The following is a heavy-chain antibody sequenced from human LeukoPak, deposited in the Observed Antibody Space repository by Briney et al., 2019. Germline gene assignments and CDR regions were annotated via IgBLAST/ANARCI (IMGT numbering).Heavy chain of an antibody. CDR2: IKSKTDGGTT. CDR1: GFTFSDYY. V-gene: IGHV3-15*01. J-gene: IGHJ4*02. CDR3: TTDLFFSVEPPATPGCFLY. D-gene: IGHD2-2*01. Sequence: GGSLRLSCAASGFTFSDYYMSWIRQAPGKGLEWVGRIKSKTDGGTTDYAAPVKGRFTISRDDSKNTLYLQMNSLKPEDTAVYYCTTDLFFSVEPPATPGCFLYWGQGTLVTVSS.